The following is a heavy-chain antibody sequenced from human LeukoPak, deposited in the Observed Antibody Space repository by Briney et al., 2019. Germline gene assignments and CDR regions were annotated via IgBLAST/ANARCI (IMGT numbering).Heavy chain of an antibody. Sequence: SVKVSCKASGGTFSSYAISWVRQAPGQGLEWMGGIIPIFGTANYAQKFQGRVTITTDESTSTAYMELSSLRSEDTAVYYCARDPPYCSGGSCWGALGYWGQGTLVTVSS. J-gene: IGHJ4*02. CDR1: GGTFSSYA. CDR3: ARDPPYCSGGSCWGALGY. V-gene: IGHV1-69*05. CDR2: IIPIFGTA. D-gene: IGHD2-15*01.